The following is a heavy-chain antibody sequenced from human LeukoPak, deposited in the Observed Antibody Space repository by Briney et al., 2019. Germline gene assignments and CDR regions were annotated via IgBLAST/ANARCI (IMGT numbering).Heavy chain of an antibody. V-gene: IGHV4-4*07. CDR3: AREYYYDSSGSMTNFYYYMDV. CDR1: GGSISSYY. Sequence: SETLSLTCTVSGGSISSYYWSWIRQPAGKGLEWIGRIYTSGSTNYNPSLKSRVTMSVDASKNQFSLNLNSATAADTALYYCAREYYYDSSGSMTNFYYYMDVWGKGTTVTVSS. CDR2: IYTSGST. D-gene: IGHD3-22*01. J-gene: IGHJ6*03.